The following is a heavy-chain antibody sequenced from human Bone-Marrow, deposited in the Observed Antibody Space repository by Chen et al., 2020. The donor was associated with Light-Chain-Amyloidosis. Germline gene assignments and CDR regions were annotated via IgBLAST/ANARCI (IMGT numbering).Heavy chain of an antibody. Sequence: EVQLVESGGGLVQPGRSLRLSCAASGFTFDDYAMHWVRQAPGKGLEWVSGISWNSGSIGYADSVKGRFTISRDNAKNSLYLQMNSLRAEDTALYYCAKAIGPAAIGYFDYWGQGTLVTVSS. D-gene: IGHD2-2*02. V-gene: IGHV3-9*01. CDR2: ISWNSGSI. CDR1: GFTFDDYA. CDR3: AKAIGPAAIGYFDY. J-gene: IGHJ4*02.